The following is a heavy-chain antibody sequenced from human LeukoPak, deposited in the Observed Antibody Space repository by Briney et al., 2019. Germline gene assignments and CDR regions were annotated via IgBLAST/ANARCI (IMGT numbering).Heavy chain of an antibody. D-gene: IGHD3-9*01. Sequence: PSQTLSLTCTVSGGSISSGSYYWSWIRQPAGKGLEWIGRIYTSGSTNYNPSLKSRVTISVDTSKNQFSLKLSSVTAADTAVYYCARRSVLLTLRYGGFDYWGQGTLVTVSS. CDR3: ARRSVLLTLRYGGFDY. V-gene: IGHV4-61*02. J-gene: IGHJ4*02. CDR1: GGSISSGSYY. CDR2: IYTSGST.